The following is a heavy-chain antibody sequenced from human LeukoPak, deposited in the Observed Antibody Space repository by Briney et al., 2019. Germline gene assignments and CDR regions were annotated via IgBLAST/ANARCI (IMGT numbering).Heavy chain of an antibody. J-gene: IGHJ4*02. CDR2: ISSSGSTI. Sequence: PGGSLRLSCAASGFTFSTYEMNWVRQAPGKGLEWVSYISSSGSTIYYADSVKGRFTISRDNAKNSLYLQMKSQRVEDTAVYYCARRGLYFDYWGQGTLVTVSS. V-gene: IGHV3-48*03. CDR3: ARRGLYFDY. CDR1: GFTFSTYE. D-gene: IGHD3-10*01.